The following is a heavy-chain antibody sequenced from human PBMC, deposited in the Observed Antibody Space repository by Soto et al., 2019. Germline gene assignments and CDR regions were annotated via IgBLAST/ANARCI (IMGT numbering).Heavy chain of an antibody. CDR1: GYPVTAYY. CDR2: INPATGAE. V-gene: IGHV1-2*02. CDR3: ARGGGVGVAGSAAFDM. J-gene: IGHJ3*02. D-gene: IGHD3-3*01. Sequence: QLHLVQSGAVVKKPGASVTVSCSASGYPVTAYYMHWVRQAPGRGLEWMGGINPATGAEKYTQTFQGRVTLTRDTSTSTVFMELRGLTSDDTAVFYCARGGGVGVAGSAAFDMWGQGTLVTVSS.